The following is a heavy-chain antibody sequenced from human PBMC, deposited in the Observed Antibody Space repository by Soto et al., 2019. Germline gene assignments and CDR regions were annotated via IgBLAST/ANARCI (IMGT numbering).Heavy chain of an antibody. D-gene: IGHD4-17*01. CDR3: ARDPSYGDYYYGMDV. J-gene: IGHJ6*02. V-gene: IGHV4-30-4*01. Sequence: LSVTCTVSGGSISSGDYYWSWIRQPPGKGLEWIGYIYYSGSTYYNPSLKSRVTISVDTSKNQFSLKLSSVTAADTAVYYCARDPSYGDYYYGMDVWGQGTTVTVSS. CDR2: IYYSGST. CDR1: GGSISSGDYY.